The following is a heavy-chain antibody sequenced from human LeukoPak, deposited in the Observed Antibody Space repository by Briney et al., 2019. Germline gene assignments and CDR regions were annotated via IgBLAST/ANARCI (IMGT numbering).Heavy chain of an antibody. CDR1: GYSVSSGYY. V-gene: IGHV4-38-2*02. CDR3: ARQYGSGSYSTFDI. CDR2: MYHSGDT. Sequence: PSETLSLTCTVSGYSVSSGYYWGWIRQPPGKGPEWIGSMYHSGDTYYNPSLKSRVTISVDTSKNQFSLKLSFVTAADTAVYYCARQYGSGSYSTFDIWGQGTKVTVSS. D-gene: IGHD3-10*01. J-gene: IGHJ3*02.